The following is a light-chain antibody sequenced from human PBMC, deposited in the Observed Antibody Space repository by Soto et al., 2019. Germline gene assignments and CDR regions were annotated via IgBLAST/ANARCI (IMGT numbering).Light chain of an antibody. CDR2: DAS. V-gene: IGKV1-5*01. Sequence: DIQMTQAPSTLSASVGDRVTITCRASQSISRWLAWYQQKQGKAPNLLIYDASTLESGVPSRFSGSGSGTEFTLTISSLQPDDFATYYCLQFGSYWTFGQGTKVDIK. J-gene: IGKJ1*01. CDR1: QSISRW. CDR3: LQFGSYWT.